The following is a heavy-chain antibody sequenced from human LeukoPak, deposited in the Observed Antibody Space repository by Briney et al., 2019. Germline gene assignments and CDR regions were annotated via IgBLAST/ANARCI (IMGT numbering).Heavy chain of an antibody. Sequence: PGKSLRLSCAASGFTSSSYGLHWVRQAPGKGLEWVAFISYDGNNKYYIDSVRGRFTISRDNSKNTLYLQMNSLRAEDTAVYYCARVLLSADKAMVPVDYWGQGTLVTVSS. D-gene: IGHD5-18*01. CDR2: ISYDGNNK. J-gene: IGHJ4*02. CDR3: ARVLLSADKAMVPVDY. V-gene: IGHV3-30*03. CDR1: GFTSSSYG.